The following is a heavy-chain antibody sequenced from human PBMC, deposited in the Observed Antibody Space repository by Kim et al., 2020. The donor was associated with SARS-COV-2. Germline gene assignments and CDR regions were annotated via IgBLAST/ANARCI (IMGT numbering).Heavy chain of an antibody. CDR3: ASINYGSGSYYKGSDY. J-gene: IGHJ4*02. Sequence: LKSRVTISVDTSKNQFSLKLSSVTAADTAVYYCASINYGSGSYYKGSDYWGQGTLVTVSS. D-gene: IGHD3-10*01. V-gene: IGHV4-34*01.